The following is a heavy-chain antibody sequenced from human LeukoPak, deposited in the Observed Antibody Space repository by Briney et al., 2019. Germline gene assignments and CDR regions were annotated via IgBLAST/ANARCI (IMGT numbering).Heavy chain of an antibody. D-gene: IGHD3-16*01. CDR2: ITGGGTFT. V-gene: IGHV3-21*01. CDR3: VTGDNPDYTWENHRLDAFDI. Sequence: TGGSLRLSCAASGFTFSSYSMNWVRQAPGKGLEWVSSITGGGTFTFYADSVKGRFTVSRDNANNLLFLQLHSLRADDTAIYYCVTGDNPDYTWENHRLDAFDIWGQGTMVTVSS. CDR1: GFTFSSYS. J-gene: IGHJ3*02.